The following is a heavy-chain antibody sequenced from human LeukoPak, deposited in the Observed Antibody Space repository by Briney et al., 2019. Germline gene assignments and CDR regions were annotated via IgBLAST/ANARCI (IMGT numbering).Heavy chain of an antibody. J-gene: IGHJ4*02. CDR1: GFTFDDYA. D-gene: IGHD3-3*01. V-gene: IGHV3-9*01. Sequence: GRSLRLSCAASGFTFDDYAMHWVRQAPGKGLEWVSGISWNSGSIGYADSVKGRFTISRDNAKNSLYLQMNSLRAEDTALYYCAKGLFRAIFGVVIDYWGQGTLVTVSS. CDR3: AKGLFRAIFGVVIDY. CDR2: ISWNSGSI.